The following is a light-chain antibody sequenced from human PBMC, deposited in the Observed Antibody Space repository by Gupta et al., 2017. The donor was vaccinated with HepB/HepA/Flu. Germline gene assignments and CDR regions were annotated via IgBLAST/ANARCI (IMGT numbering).Light chain of an antibody. Sequence: MLTQPHSVSESPGKTVTISCAGSGGRIVDNHVVWYQQRPGSAPTTVIHKDDERPSGVPDRFSGAVDSSSNSASLTISGLRAEDEANYYCQSFDSIYWVFGGGTKVTVL. V-gene: IGLV6-57*02. CDR1: GGRIVDNH. J-gene: IGLJ3*02. CDR2: KDD. CDR3: QSFDSIYWV.